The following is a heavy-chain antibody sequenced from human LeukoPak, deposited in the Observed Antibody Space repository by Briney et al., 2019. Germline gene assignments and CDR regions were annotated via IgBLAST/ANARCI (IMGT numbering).Heavy chain of an antibody. CDR2: INHGGST. CDR1: GGSFSGYY. J-gene: IGHJ4*02. CDR3: ARLDWNECYFDY. D-gene: IGHD1-1*01. V-gene: IGHV4-34*01. Sequence: PSETLSLTCAVYGGSFSGYYWSWIRQPPGKGLEWIGEINHGGSTNYNPSLKSRVTISVDTSKNQFSLKLSSVTAADTAVYYCARLDWNECYFDYWGQGTLVTVSS.